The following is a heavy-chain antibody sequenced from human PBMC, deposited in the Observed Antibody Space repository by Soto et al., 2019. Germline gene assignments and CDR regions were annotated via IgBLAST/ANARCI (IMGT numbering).Heavy chain of an antibody. CDR1: GYPFSRHW. V-gene: IGHV3-74*01. CDR2: ISPDGTVT. J-gene: IGHJ3*02. Sequence: EVQLVESGGGLVQPGGSLRLSCAASGYPFSRHWIHWFRQAPGQGPVGVSRISPDGTVTDYADFVEGRFTISRDNAQNTLYLQMSSLRAEDTAVYYCARPRSMSSSGFDIWCQGTMVIVSS. CDR3: ARPRSMSSSGFDI. D-gene: IGHD1-26*01.